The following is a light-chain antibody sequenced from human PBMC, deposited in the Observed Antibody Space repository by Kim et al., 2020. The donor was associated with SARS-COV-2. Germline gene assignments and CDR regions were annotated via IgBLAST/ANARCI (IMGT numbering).Light chain of an antibody. CDR2: RNN. CDR3: SAWDSSPGAWV. Sequence: LRQTATPTCTGNSNNVDDQGAVLLQQHQDRPSKFLSYRNNNRPSGISKKFSASRSGNTASLTITGVQSEDEAYYYGSAWDSSPGAWVFGGGTKVTVV. J-gene: IGLJ3*02. CDR1: SNNVDDQG. V-gene: IGLV10-54*01.